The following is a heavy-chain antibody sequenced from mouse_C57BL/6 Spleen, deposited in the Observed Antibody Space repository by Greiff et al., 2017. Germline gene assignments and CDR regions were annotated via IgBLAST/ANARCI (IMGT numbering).Heavy chain of an antibody. J-gene: IGHJ3*01. Sequence: QVQLQQPGTELVKPGASVKLSCKASCYTFTSYWMQWVKQRPGQGLEWIGEIDPSDSYTNYNQKFKGKATLTVDTSSSTAYMQLSSLTSEDSAVYYCASRASWFAYWGQGTLVTVSA. CDR1: CYTFTSYW. CDR3: ASRASWFAY. V-gene: IGHV1-50*01. D-gene: IGHD6-1*01. CDR2: IDPSDSYT.